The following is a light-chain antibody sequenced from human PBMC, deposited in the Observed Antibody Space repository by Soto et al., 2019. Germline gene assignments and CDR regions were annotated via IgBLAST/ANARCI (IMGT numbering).Light chain of an antibody. CDR3: QSYDISLHNYV. CDR1: TSNIGAPYD. Sequence: VLTQPPSVSGAPGQRVSISCTGSTSNIGAPYDVHWYQHLPGTAPKLLIYGDNNRPSGVPDRFSGSKSGTSASLAITRLQAEDEADYYCQSYDISLHNYVFGTGTKSPS. J-gene: IGLJ1*01. V-gene: IGLV1-40*01. CDR2: GDN.